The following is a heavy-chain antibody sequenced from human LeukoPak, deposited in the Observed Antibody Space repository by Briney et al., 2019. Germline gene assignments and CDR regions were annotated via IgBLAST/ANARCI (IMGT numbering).Heavy chain of an antibody. J-gene: IGHJ4*02. CDR3: AKDLRHDFFFDY. CDR2: IRYDGSNK. V-gene: IGHV3-30*02. CDR1: GFTFSSYG. Sequence: GGSLRLSCAASGFTFSSYGMHWVRQAPGKGLEWVAFIRYDGSNKYYADSVKGRFTISRDNSKNTLYLQMNSLRAEDTAVYYCAKDLRHDFFFDYWGQGTLVTVSS. D-gene: IGHD2-21*02.